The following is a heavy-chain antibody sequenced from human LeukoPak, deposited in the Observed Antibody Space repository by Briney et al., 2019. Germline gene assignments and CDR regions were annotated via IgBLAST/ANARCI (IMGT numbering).Heavy chain of an antibody. CDR3: ARDSVPGSGEFDY. CDR1: GFTFSSYS. D-gene: IGHD6-25*01. J-gene: IGHJ4*02. CDR2: ISSSSSYI. Sequence: GGSLRLSCAASGFTFSSYSMNWVRQAPGKGLEWVSSISSSSSYIYYADSVKGRFTISRDNAKNSLYLQMNSLRAEDTAVYYCARDSVPGSGEFDYWGQGTLVTVSS. V-gene: IGHV3-21*01.